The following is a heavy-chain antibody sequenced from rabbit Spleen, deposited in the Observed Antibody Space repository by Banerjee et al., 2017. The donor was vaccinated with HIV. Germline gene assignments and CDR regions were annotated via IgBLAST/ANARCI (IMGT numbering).Heavy chain of an antibody. J-gene: IGHJ4*01. CDR1: GFSFRDRDG. D-gene: IGHD1-1*01. V-gene: IGHV1S45*01. Sequence: QEQLVESGGGLVQPEGSLTLTCKASGFSFRDRDGMCWVRQAPGKGLEWIACINASTGKPVYATWASGRFTISRTSSTTVTLRMTSLTAADRATYFCARDLVGVIGWNFYLWGPGTLVTVS. CDR3: ARDLVGVIGWNFYL. CDR2: INASTGKP.